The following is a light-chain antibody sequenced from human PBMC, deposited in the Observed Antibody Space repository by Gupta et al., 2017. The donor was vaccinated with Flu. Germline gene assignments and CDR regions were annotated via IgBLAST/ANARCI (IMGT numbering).Light chain of an antibody. J-gene: IGLJ2*01. V-gene: IGLV2-14*01. CDR1: SSNVGGDKY. Sequence: SMTITSSGTSSNVGGDKYISWHQPHPAKAHKLMVYEVSNRAAAVSSRFSSSKSGNTATLTISGLEAEDEADYYCTAYTSSGNLVFGGGTRLTVL. CDR3: TAYTSSGNLV. CDR2: EVS.